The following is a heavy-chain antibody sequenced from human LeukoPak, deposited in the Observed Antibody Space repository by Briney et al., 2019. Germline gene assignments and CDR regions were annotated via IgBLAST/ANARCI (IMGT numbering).Heavy chain of an antibody. V-gene: IGHV3-7*01. J-gene: IGHJ6*04. CDR1: GFTLSSYW. CDR3: AELGITMIGGV. D-gene: IGHD3-10*02. Sequence: GGSLRLSCAASGFTLSSYWMSWVRQAPGKGLEWVANIKQDGSENYYVDSVKGRFTISRDNAKNSLYLQMNSLRAEDTAVYYCAELGITMIGGVWGKGTTVTISS. CDR2: IKQDGSEN.